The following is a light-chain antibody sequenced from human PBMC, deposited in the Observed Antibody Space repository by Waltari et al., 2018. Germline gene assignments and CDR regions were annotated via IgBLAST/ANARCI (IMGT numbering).Light chain of an antibody. Sequence: QSALTQPASVSGSPGQSITISCTGSSSDVGGYNYVSWYQQHPCKAPKLMLSDVNKRPSGVSNRFSGSKSDNTASLIISGLQAEDEAHYYCTSFTSSSTIVFGGGTKLTVL. CDR3: TSFTSSSTIV. J-gene: IGLJ2*01. V-gene: IGLV2-14*03. CDR2: DVN. CDR1: SSDVGGYNY.